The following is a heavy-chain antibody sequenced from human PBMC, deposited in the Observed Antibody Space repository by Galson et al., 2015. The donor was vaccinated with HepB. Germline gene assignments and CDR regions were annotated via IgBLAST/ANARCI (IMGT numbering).Heavy chain of an antibody. CDR3: ARVKRFTMINSNAFDI. CDR1: GYTFTSYG. J-gene: IGHJ3*02. V-gene: IGHV1-18*01. CDR2: ISAYNGNT. D-gene: IGHD3-22*01. Sequence: SVKVSCKASGYTFTSYGISWVRQAPGQGLEWMGWISAYNGNTNYAQKLQGRVTMTTDTSTSTAYMELRSLRSDDTAVYYCARVKRFTMINSNAFDIWGQGTMVTVSS.